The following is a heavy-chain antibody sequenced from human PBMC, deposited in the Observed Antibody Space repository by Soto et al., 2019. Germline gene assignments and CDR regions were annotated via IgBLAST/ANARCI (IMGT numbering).Heavy chain of an antibody. J-gene: IGHJ4*02. Sequence: ASVKVSCKASGYTFTSYGISRVRQAPGQGLEWMGWISAYNGNTNYAQKLQGRVTMTTDTSTSTAYMELRSLRSDDTAVYYCARGYDFWSGYYYFDYWGQGTLVTVSS. CDR3: ARGYDFWSGYYYFDY. V-gene: IGHV1-18*01. CDR2: ISAYNGNT. CDR1: GYTFTSYG. D-gene: IGHD3-3*01.